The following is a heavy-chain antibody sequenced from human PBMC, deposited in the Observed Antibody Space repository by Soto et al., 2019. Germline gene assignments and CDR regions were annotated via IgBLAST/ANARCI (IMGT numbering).Heavy chain of an antibody. J-gene: IGHJ4*02. Sequence: TGGSLRLSCAASGFTFSSYAMSWVRQAPGKGLEWVSVISGSDDSTYYADSVKGRFTISRDNSKNTLYLQMNSLRAEDTAVYYCAKLYYYGSGSHRYYFDYWGQGALVTVSS. CDR2: ISGSDDST. D-gene: IGHD3-10*01. CDR1: GFTFSSYA. V-gene: IGHV3-23*01. CDR3: AKLYYYGSGSHRYYFDY.